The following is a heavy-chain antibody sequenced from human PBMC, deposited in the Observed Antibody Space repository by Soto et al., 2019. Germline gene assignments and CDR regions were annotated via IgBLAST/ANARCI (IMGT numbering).Heavy chain of an antibody. CDR1: GGSISSSSYY. D-gene: IGHD1-26*01. J-gene: IGHJ4*02. Sequence: QLQLQESGPGLVKPSENLSLTCTVSGGSISSSSYYWGWIRQPPGKGLEWIGSIYYSGSTYYNPSLKSRVTISVDTSKNQFSLKLSSVTAAATAVYYCARRDGWAGYFDYWGQGTLVTVSS. CDR2: IYYSGST. CDR3: ARRDGWAGYFDY. V-gene: IGHV4-39*01.